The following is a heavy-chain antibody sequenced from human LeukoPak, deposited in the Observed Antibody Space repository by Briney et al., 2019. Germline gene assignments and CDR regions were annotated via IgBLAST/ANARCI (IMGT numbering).Heavy chain of an antibody. Sequence: GGSLRLSCADSGFTFSSYGMHWVRQAPGKGLEWVAVISYDGSNKYYADSVKGRFTISRDNSKNTLYLQMNSLRAEDTAVYYCAKISRYCTNGVCYSTYYYYGMDVWGQGTTVTVSS. CDR2: ISYDGSNK. V-gene: IGHV3-30*18. J-gene: IGHJ6*02. CDR3: AKISRYCTNGVCYSTYYYYGMDV. CDR1: GFTFSSYG. D-gene: IGHD2-8*01.